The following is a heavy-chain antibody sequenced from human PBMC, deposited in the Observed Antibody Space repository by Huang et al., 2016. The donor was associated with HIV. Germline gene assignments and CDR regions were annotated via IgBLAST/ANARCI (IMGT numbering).Heavy chain of an antibody. V-gene: IGHV7-4-1*02. Sequence: QVQLVQSGSELKKPGASVKVSCKASGYTFSNYAINWVRQAPGQGLEWMGWIDRNTGNPTYAQGFTGRFVFSLDTSVSTAYLQISSLKAEDTAVYYCARPHDYVWGSYRSAFDCWGQGTLVTVSS. CDR3: ARPHDYVWGSYRSAFDC. D-gene: IGHD3-16*02. CDR1: GYTFSNYA. J-gene: IGHJ4*02. CDR2: IDRNTGNP.